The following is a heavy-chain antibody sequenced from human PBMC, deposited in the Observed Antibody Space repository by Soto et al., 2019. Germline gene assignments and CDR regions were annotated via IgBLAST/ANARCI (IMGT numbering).Heavy chain of an antibody. D-gene: IGHD3-10*01. CDR1: GFTFSSYA. V-gene: IGHV3-23*01. J-gene: IGHJ6*03. CDR3: AKWGGPLRDPTRYYMDV. CDR2: ISGSGGST. Sequence: GGSLRLSCAASGFTFSSYAMSWVRQAPGKGLEWVSAISGSGGSTYYADSVKGRFTISRDNSKNTLYLQMNSLRAEDTAVYYCAKWGGPLRDPTRYYMDVWGKGTTVTVSS.